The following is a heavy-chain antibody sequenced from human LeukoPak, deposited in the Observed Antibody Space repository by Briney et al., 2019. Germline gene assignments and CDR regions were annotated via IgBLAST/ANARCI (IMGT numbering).Heavy chain of an antibody. Sequence: PGGSLRLSCAASGFTFSSYAMSWVRQAPGKGLEWIGSIYYSGSTYYNPSLKSRVTISVDTSKNQFSLKLSSVTAADTAVYYCARAGYSYGWGYYYYYMDVWGKGTTVTVSS. V-gene: IGHV4-38-2*01. CDR2: IYYSGST. D-gene: IGHD5-18*01. J-gene: IGHJ6*03. CDR1: GFTFSSYA. CDR3: ARAGYSYGWGYYYYYMDV.